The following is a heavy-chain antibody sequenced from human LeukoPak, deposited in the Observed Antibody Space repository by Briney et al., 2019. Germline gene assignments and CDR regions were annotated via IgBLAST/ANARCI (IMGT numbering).Heavy chain of an antibody. J-gene: IGHJ1*01. D-gene: IGHD6-13*01. CDR2: INHSGST. V-gene: IGHV4-34*01. CDR3: AGGSSWYGRYFQH. CDR1: GGSFSGYY. Sequence: SETLSLTCAVYGGSFSGYYWSWIRQPPGKGLEWIGEINHSGSTNYNPSLKSRVTISVDTSKNQFSLKLSSVTAADTAVYYCAGGSSWYGRYFQHWGQGTLVTVSS.